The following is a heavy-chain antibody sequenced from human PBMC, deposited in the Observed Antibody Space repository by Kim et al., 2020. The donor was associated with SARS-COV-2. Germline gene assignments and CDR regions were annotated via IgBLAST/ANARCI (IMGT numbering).Heavy chain of an antibody. V-gene: IGHV3-21*01. CDR1: GFTFSSYS. D-gene: IGHD2-2*01. J-gene: IGHJ6*02. CDR2: ISSSSSYI. Sequence: GGSLRLSCAASGFTFSSYSMNWVRQAPGKGLEWVSSISSSSSYIYYADSVKGRFTISRDNAKNSLYLQMNSLRAEDTAVYYCARDGVITCSSTSCYFGQNYYYYGMDVWGQGTTVTVSS. CDR3: ARDGVITCSSTSCYFGQNYYYYGMDV.